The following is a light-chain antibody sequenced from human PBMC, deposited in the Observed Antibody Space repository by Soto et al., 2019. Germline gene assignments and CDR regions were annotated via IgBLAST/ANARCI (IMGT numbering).Light chain of an antibody. CDR2: WAS. V-gene: IGKV4-1*01. CDR1: QSVLYSSNNKNY. J-gene: IGKJ4*01. CDR3: QQYYNGSLT. Sequence: DIVMTQSPDSLAVSLGERATINCKSTQSVLYSSNNKNYLAWYQQKPGQPPKLLIYWASTREFGVPDRFSGSGSGTNFTLTISSLQAEDVAVYYCQQYYNGSLTFGGGTKVEIK.